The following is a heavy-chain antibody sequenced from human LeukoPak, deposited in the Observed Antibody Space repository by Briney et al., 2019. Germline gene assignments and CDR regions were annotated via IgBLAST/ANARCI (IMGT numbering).Heavy chain of an antibody. J-gene: IGHJ5*01. V-gene: IGHV3-30*03. Sequence: GGSLRLSCAASGFTFSSYGMHWVRQAPGKGLEWVAVISYDGSNKYYADSVKGRFTISRDNSKNTLYLQMNSLRAEDTAVYHCASGGIQLWFDYWGQGTLVTVSS. D-gene: IGHD5-18*01. CDR1: GFTFSSYG. CDR2: ISYDGSNK. CDR3: ASGGIQLWFDY.